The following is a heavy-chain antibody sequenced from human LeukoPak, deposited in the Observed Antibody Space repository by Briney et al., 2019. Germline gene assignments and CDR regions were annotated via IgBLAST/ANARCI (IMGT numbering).Heavy chain of an antibody. J-gene: IGHJ5*02. CDR2: IYYSGST. D-gene: IGHD2-2*01. CDR1: GGSISSGDYY. Sequence: SETLSLTCTVSGGSISSGDYYWSWIRQPPGKDLEWIGYIYYSGSTYYNPSLKSRVTISVDTSKNQFSLKLSSVTAADTAVYYCARAGADIVVVPAAIYWFDPWGQGTLVTVSS. V-gene: IGHV4-30-4*01. CDR3: ARAGADIVVVPAAIYWFDP.